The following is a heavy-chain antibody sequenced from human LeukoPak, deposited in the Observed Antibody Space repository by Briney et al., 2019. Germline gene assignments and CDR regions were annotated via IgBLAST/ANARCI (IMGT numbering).Heavy chain of an antibody. CDR2: IRSKAYGGTT. D-gene: IGHD2-2*02. V-gene: IGHV3-49*03. Sequence: GGSLRLSCTASGFTFGDYAMSWFRQAPGKGLEWVGFIRSKAYGGTTEYAASVKDRFTISRDDSKSIAYLQMNSLKTEDTAVYYCTRDLVVVPAAIPLSWFDPWGQGTLVTVSS. J-gene: IGHJ5*02. CDR3: TRDLVVVPAAIPLSWFDP. CDR1: GFTFGDYA.